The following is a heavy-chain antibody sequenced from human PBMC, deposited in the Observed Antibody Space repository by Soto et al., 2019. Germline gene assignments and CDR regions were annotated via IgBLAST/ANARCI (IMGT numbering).Heavy chain of an antibody. J-gene: IGHJ4*02. V-gene: IGHV3-21*01. CDR1: GFTFSSHS. CDR3: ARDLQMATIRGGDY. Sequence: GGSLRLSCAGSGFTFSSHSVNWVRQAPGKGLEWVSSISSSSSYIDYADSVKGRFTISRDNAKNSLYLQMNSLRVEDTAVYYCARDLQMATIRGGDYWGQGTLVTVSS. CDR2: ISSSSSYI. D-gene: IGHD5-12*01.